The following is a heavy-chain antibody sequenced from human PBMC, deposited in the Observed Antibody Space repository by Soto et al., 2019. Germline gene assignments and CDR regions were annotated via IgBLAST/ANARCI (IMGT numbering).Heavy chain of an antibody. CDR2: IILFYGTP. CDR3: ARSNVVAASDSYYYAMDA. Sequence: QVQLVQSGPEVKKPGSSVKVSCKASGDTFSTYLMSWVRQAPGQGLEWIGGIILFYGTPNYAPKFLARVTITAVESTMTTYMDVSSLRSEDTALYYCARSNVVAASDSYYYAMDAWGQGTTVTVSS. J-gene: IGHJ6*02. CDR1: GDTFSTYL. V-gene: IGHV1-69*12. D-gene: IGHD2-15*01.